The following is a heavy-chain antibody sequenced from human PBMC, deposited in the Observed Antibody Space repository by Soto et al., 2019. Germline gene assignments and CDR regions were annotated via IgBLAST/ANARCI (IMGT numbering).Heavy chain of an antibody. CDR3: ARLSYYDSSGAFDY. CDR2: IYPGDSDT. Sequence: KISCKGSGYIFTNYWIGWVRQMPGKALDWMGIIYPGDSDTKYSPSFQGQVTISADKSITTAYLQWSSLKASDTAMYYCARLSYYDSSGAFDYWGQGTLVTVSS. CDR1: GYIFTNYW. J-gene: IGHJ4*02. V-gene: IGHV5-51*01. D-gene: IGHD3-22*01.